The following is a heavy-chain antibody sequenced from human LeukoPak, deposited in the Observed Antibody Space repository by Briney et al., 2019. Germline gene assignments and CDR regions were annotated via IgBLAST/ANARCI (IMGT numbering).Heavy chain of an antibody. CDR2: ISGSGSNT. CDR3: AKGGDYRPLDY. V-gene: IGHV3-23*01. CDR1: GFTFSNFA. J-gene: IGHJ4*02. D-gene: IGHD2-21*02. Sequence: GGSLTLSCAASGFTFSNFAMNWVRQAPGKGLEWVSGISGSGSNTHYADSVRGPFTISRDDSKNMLYLQMNTLRGEDTALYYCAKGGDYRPLDYWGQGTLVTVSS.